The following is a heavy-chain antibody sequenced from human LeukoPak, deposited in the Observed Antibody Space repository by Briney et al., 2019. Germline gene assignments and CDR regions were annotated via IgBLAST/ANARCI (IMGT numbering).Heavy chain of an antibody. CDR2: IYYSGST. CDR3: ARRSDRGYDFDY. Sequence: SETLSLTCTVSGGSISNYYWSWIRQPPGKGLEYIGFIYYSGSTKYNPSLKSRVTTSIDMSKNQFSLKLSPVTAADTAVYYCARRSDRGYDFDYWGQGTLVTVSS. V-gene: IGHV4-59*01. CDR1: GGSISNYY. D-gene: IGHD5-12*01. J-gene: IGHJ4*02.